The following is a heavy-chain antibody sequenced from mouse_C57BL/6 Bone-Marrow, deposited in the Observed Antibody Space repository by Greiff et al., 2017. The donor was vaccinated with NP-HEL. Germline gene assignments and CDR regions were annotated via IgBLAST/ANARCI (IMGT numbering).Heavy chain of an antibody. V-gene: IGHV2-5*01. D-gene: IGHD1-1*01. CDR3: AKDDDCGSSYNFDH. CDR1: GFSLTSYG. Sequence: QVQLQQSGPGLVPPSQSLSIPCPVSGFSLTSYGVHWVRQSPGKGLEWLGVIWSGGGPDYNAAFMSRLSITKDNSKRQVFCKMNRRQADDAAIYCCAKDDDCGSSYNFDHWGQGTTRTVAS. J-gene: IGHJ2*01. CDR2: IWSGGGP.